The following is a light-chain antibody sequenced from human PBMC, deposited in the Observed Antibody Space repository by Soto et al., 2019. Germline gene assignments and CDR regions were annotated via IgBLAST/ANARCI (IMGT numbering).Light chain of an antibody. J-gene: IGLJ2*01. CDR1: TSNIGNNA. Sequence: QSVLTQPPSVSGAPRQRVSISCSGATSNIGNNAVNWYQQLPGKAPKLLIYFDDLMHSGVSDRFSGSKSGTSASLAISGLQSEDEADYYCAAWDDSLNVVLFGGGTKVTVL. V-gene: IGLV1-36*01. CDR2: FDD. CDR3: AAWDDSLNVVL.